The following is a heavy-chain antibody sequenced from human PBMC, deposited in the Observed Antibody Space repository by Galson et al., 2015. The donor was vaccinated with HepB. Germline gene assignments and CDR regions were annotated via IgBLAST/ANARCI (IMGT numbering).Heavy chain of an antibody. CDR1: GFTFSSYA. CDR3: ARSSCSSTSCYMGGWFDP. J-gene: IGHJ5*02. V-gene: IGHV3-30-3*01. Sequence: SLRLSCAASGFTFSSYAMHWVRQAPGKGLEWVAVISYDGSNKYYADSVKGRFTISRDNSKNTLYLQMNSLRAEDTAVYYCARSSCSSTSCYMGGWFDPWGQGTLVTVSS. D-gene: IGHD2-2*02. CDR2: ISYDGSNK.